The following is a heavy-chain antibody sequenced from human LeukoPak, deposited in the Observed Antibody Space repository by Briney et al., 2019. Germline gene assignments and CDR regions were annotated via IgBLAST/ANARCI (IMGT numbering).Heavy chain of an antibody. Sequence: VASVKVSCKASGYTFTSYGISWVRQAPGQGLEWMGWISAYNGNTNYAQKLQGRVTMTTDTSTSTAYMELRSLRSDDTAVYYCARDRVNYYDSSGYYGYWGQGTLVTVSS. CDR1: GYTFTSYG. CDR2: ISAYNGNT. CDR3: ARDRVNYYDSSGYYGY. J-gene: IGHJ4*02. D-gene: IGHD3-22*01. V-gene: IGHV1-18*01.